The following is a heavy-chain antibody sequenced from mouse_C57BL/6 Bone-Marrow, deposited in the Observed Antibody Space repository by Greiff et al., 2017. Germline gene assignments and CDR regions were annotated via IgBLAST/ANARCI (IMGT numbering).Heavy chain of an antibody. J-gene: IGHJ3*01. V-gene: IGHV2-2*01. D-gene: IGHD3-2*02. CDR3: ARGDSSGSWFAY. CDR2: IWSGGST. CDR1: GFLLTSYG. Sequence: QVQLKESGPGLVQPSQSLSITCTVSGFLLTSYGVHWVRQSPGKGLEWLGVIWSGGSTDYNAAFISRLSISKDNSKSQVFFKMNSLQADDTAIYYCARGDSSGSWFAYGGQGTLVTVSA.